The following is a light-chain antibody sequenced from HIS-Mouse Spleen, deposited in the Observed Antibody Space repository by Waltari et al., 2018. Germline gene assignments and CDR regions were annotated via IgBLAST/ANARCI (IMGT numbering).Light chain of an antibody. Sequence: QSVLTQPPSVSGAPGQRVTISCTGGTSHIGAGYDLPWYQQLPGTPPKLLIYGNSNRPSGVPDRFSGSKSGTSASLAITGLQAEDEADYYCQSYDSSLSGWVFGGGTKLTVL. J-gene: IGLJ3*02. CDR2: GNS. CDR3: QSYDSSLSGWV. V-gene: IGLV1-40*01. CDR1: TSHIGAGYD.